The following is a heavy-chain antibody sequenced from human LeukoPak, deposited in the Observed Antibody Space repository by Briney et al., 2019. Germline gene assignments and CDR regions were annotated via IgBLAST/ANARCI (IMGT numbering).Heavy chain of an antibody. Sequence: GGSLRLSCAASRFTFSSYAMSWVRQAPGKGLEWVSTISSSGGYTYYADSVKGRFTISRDNSKNTLYLQMNSLRAEDTAVYYCAKVTYGSGTYGAFDSWGQGTLVTVSS. CDR1: RFTFSSYA. J-gene: IGHJ4*02. D-gene: IGHD3-10*01. CDR2: ISSSGGYT. V-gene: IGHV3-23*01. CDR3: AKVTYGSGTYGAFDS.